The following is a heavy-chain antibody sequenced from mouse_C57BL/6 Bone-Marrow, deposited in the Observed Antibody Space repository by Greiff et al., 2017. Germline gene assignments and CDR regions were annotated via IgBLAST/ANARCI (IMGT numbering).Heavy chain of an antibody. CDR2: IDPENGDT. Sequence: VHVKQSGAELVRPGASVKLSCTASGFNIKDDYMHWVKQRPEQGLEWIGWIDPENGDTEYASKFQGKATITADTSSNTAYLQLSSLTSEDTAVYYCTLGNYGFAYWGQGTLVTVSA. CDR1: GFNIKDDY. V-gene: IGHV14-4*01. D-gene: IGHD2-1*01. J-gene: IGHJ3*01. CDR3: TLGNYGFAY.